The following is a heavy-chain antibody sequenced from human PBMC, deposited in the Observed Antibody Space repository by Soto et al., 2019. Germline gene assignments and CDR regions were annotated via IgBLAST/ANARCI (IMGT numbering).Heavy chain of an antibody. Sequence: GESLKISCKGSGYSFTSYWIGWVRQMPGKGLEWMGIIYPGDSDTRYSPSFQGQVTISADKSISTAYLQWSSLKASDTAMYYCARNPVLWFGEFNTGYYYYYYGMDVWGQGTTVTVSS. CDR1: GYSFTSYW. CDR3: ARNPVLWFGEFNTGYYYYYYGMDV. D-gene: IGHD3-10*01. CDR2: IYPGDSDT. V-gene: IGHV5-51*01. J-gene: IGHJ6*02.